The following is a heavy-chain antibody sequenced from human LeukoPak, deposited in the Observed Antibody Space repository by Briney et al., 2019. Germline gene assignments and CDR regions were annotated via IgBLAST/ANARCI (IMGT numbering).Heavy chain of an antibody. CDR1: GFTFSSYW. CDR2: IKQDGSEK. V-gene: IGHV3-7*04. J-gene: IGHJ6*03. CDR3: ARGVRYYYYYMDV. Sequence: GGSLRLSCAASGFTFSSYWMSWVRQAPGKGREWVANIKQDGSEKYYVDSVKGRFTISRDNAKNSLYLQMNSLRAEDTAVYYCARGVRYYYYYMDVWGKGTTVTVSS. D-gene: IGHD3-10*01.